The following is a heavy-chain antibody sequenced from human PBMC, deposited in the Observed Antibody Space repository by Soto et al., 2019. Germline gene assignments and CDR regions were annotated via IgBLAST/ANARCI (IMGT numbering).Heavy chain of an antibody. CDR2: MNPNSGNT. Sequence: QVQLLQSGAEVKKPGASVKFSCKASGYTFTSYDINWVRQATGQGLEWMGWMNPNSGNTGYAQKFQGRVTMTRNTSISTAYMGLSSLRSEDTAGYYCAREKTSYGMDVWGQGTTVTVSS. J-gene: IGHJ6*02. CDR3: AREKTSYGMDV. V-gene: IGHV1-8*01. CDR1: GYTFTSYD.